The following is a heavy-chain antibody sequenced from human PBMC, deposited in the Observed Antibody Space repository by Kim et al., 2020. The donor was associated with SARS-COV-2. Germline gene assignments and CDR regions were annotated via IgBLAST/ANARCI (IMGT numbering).Heavy chain of an antibody. D-gene: IGHD2-2*01. CDR2: ISTDGSST. J-gene: IGHJ5*02. CDR3: VRDRNYCHTTTCWGWFDP. Sequence: GGSLRLSCAASGFTFNSYWMHWVRQAPGRGLVWVSRISTDGSSTNYADSVKGRFTIFRDNTKNTLYLQMNSLRDEDTAVYYCVRDRNYCHTTTCWGWFDPWGQGTLVTVSS. CDR1: GFTFNSYW. V-gene: IGHV3-74*01.